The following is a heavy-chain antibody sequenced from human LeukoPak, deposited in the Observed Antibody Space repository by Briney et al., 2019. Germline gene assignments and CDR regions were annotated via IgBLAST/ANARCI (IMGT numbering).Heavy chain of an antibody. CDR3: AKDLSNYDILTPLDY. CDR1: GFTFSSYG. CDR2: ISYDGSNK. V-gene: IGHV3-30*18. D-gene: IGHD3-9*01. Sequence: GGSLRLSCAASGFTFSSYGMHWVRQAPGKGLEWVAVISYDGSNKYYADSVKGRFTISRDNSKNTLYLQMNSLRAEDTAVYYCAKDLSNYDILTPLDYWGQGTLVTVSS. J-gene: IGHJ4*02.